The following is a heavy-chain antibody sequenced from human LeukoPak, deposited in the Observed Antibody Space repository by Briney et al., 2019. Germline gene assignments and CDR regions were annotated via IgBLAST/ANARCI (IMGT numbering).Heavy chain of an antibody. D-gene: IGHD5-12*01. V-gene: IGHV3-21*01. J-gene: IGHJ4*02. CDR3: ARGTTGGYSPSH. CDR1: GFTFSSYS. Sequence: GGSLRLSCAASGFTFSSYSMNWVRQAPGKGLEWVSSISGSSSYTFYADSVRGRFTISRDNAKNSLYLQMNSLRAEDTAVYYCARGTTGGYSPSHWGQGTLVTVSS. CDR2: ISGSSSYT.